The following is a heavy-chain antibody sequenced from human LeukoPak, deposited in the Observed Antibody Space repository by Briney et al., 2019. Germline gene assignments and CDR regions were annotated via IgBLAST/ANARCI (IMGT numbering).Heavy chain of an antibody. D-gene: IGHD5-12*01. V-gene: IGHV4-39*01. Sequence: SETLSLTCTVSGGSISSSSYYWGWIRQPPGQGLEWVGSIYYSGSTYYSPSLKSRVTISVDTSKNQFSLKLSSVTAADTAVYYCARKYSGYDLSYFDYWGQGTLVTVSS. CDR3: ARKYSGYDLSYFDY. CDR1: GGSISSSSYY. J-gene: IGHJ4*02. CDR2: IYYSGST.